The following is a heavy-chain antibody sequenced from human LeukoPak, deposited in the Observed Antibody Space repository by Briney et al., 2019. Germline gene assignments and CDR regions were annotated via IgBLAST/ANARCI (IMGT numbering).Heavy chain of an antibody. J-gene: IGHJ4*02. V-gene: IGHV3-30*18. D-gene: IGHD2-2*01. CDR3: AKVMAIVPAAPFDY. Sequence: PGRSLRLSCAASGFTFSSYGMHWVRQAPGKGLEWVAVISYDGSNKYYADSVKGRFTISRDNSKNTLYLQMNSLRAEDTAVYYCAKVMAIVPAAPFDYWGQGTLVTVSS. CDR1: GFTFSSYG. CDR2: ISYDGSNK.